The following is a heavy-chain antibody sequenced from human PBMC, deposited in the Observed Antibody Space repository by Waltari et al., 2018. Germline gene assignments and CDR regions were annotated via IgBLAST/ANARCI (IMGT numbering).Heavy chain of an antibody. Sequence: QVQLQQWGAGLLKPSETLSLTCAVYGGSFSGYYWSWIRQPPGKGLEWIGEINHVGSTNYNPSLKSRVTISVDTSKNQFSRKLSSVTAADTAVYYCARLDEGRGFGESYFDYWGQGTLVTVSS. CDR3: ARLDEGRGFGESYFDY. D-gene: IGHD3-10*01. CDR1: GGSFSGYY. CDR2: INHVGST. J-gene: IGHJ4*02. V-gene: IGHV4-34*01.